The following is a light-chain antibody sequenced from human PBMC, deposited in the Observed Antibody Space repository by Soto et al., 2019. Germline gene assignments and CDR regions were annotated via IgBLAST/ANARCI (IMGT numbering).Light chain of an antibody. J-gene: IGLJ1*01. CDR3: SSYAGSNKV. Sequence: QSVLTQPPSASGSPGQSVTISCTGTSSDVGGYNYVSWYQQHPGKAPKLMIYEVSKRPSGVPARFSGAKSGNTASLAVSGLQAEDEADYYCSSYAGSNKVFGTGTKLTLL. CDR1: SSDVGGYNY. CDR2: EVS. V-gene: IGLV2-8*01.